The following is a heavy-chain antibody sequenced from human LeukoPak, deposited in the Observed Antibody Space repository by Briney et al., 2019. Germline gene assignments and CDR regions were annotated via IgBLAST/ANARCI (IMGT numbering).Heavy chain of an antibody. CDR3: AKLANDYGGNSVDY. D-gene: IGHD4-23*01. CDR1: GFTFSDYY. CDR2: ISSSGSTI. Sequence: GWSLRLSCAASGFTFSDYYLSWIRQAPGKGLGWVSYISSSGSTIYYADSVKGRFTISRDNAKNSLYLQMNSLRAEDTAVYYCAKLANDYGGNSVDYWGQGTLVTVSS. V-gene: IGHV3-11*01. J-gene: IGHJ4*02.